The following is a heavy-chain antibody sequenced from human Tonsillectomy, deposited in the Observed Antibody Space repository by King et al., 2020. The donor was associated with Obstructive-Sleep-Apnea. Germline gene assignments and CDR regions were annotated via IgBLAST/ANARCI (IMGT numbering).Heavy chain of an antibody. CDR1: GFPFSSYG. Sequence: QLVQSGGGVVQPGRSLRLSCAASGFPFSSYGIHWVRQAPGKGLEWVAVISYDGSNKYYADSVKGRFTISRDNSKNTLYLQMNSLRAEDTAVYYCVKERVEYGDYGGYYYYGMDVWGQGTTVTVSS. V-gene: IGHV3-30*18. J-gene: IGHJ6*02. CDR3: VKERVEYGDYGGYYYYGMDV. D-gene: IGHD4-17*01. CDR2: ISYDGSNK.